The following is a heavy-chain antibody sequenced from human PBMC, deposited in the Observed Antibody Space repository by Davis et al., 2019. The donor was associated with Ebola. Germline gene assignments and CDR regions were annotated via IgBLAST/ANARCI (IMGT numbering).Heavy chain of an antibody. CDR2: ISYDGSNK. D-gene: IGHD6-19*01. CDR1: GFTFSSYG. J-gene: IGHJ6*02. V-gene: IGHV3-30*18. CDR3: AKDGQWLVRRGMDV. Sequence: GESLKISCAASGFTFSSYGMHWVRQAPGKGLEWVAVISYDGSNKYYADSVKGRFTISRDNAKNSLYLQMNSLRAEDTAVYYCAKDGQWLVRRGMDVWGQGTTVTVSS.